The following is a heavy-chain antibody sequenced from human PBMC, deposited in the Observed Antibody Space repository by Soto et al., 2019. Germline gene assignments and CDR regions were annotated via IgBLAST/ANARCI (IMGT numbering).Heavy chain of an antibody. Sequence: GGSLRLSCAASGFTFSSYSMNWVRQAPGKGLEWVSYISSSSSTIYYADSVKGRFTISRDNAKNSLYLQMNSLRAEDTAVYYCARDCASQPFGGVIVMGYWGQGTLVTVSS. CDR3: ARDCASQPFGGVIVMGY. CDR1: GFTFSSYS. J-gene: IGHJ4*02. D-gene: IGHD3-16*02. V-gene: IGHV3-48*01. CDR2: ISSSSSTI.